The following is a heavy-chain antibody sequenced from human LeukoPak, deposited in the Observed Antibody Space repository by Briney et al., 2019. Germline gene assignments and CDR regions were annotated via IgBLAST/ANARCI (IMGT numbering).Heavy chain of an antibody. CDR2: IHYSGST. D-gene: IGHD5-18*01. V-gene: IGHV4-59*01. CDR3: AREGVGYPYDYFYYMDV. Sequence: PSETLSLTCTVSGGSISSYYWSWIRQPPGKGLEWIGYIHYSGSTNYNPSLKSRVTISVDTSKNQFSLKLSSVTAADTAVYYCAREGVGYPYDYFYYMDVWGKGTTVTVSS. J-gene: IGHJ6*03. CDR1: GGSISSYY.